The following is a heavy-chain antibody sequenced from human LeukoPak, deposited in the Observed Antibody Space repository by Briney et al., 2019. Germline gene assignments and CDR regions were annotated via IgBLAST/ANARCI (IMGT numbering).Heavy chain of an antibody. D-gene: IGHD6-13*01. CDR2: IYYSGST. Sequence: SETLSLTCTVSGGSISSSSYYWGWIRQPPGTGLEWIGSIYYSGSTYYNPSLKSRVTISVDTSKNQFSLKLSSVTAADTAVYYRARHLAAAVFYWGQGTLVTVSS. CDR3: ARHLAAAVFY. V-gene: IGHV4-39*01. J-gene: IGHJ4*02. CDR1: GGSISSSSYY.